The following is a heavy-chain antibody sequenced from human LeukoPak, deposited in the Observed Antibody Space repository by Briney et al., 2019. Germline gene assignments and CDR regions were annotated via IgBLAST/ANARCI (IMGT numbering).Heavy chain of an antibody. D-gene: IGHD2-21*02. J-gene: IGHJ2*01. CDR1: GFTFSSYS. Sequence: GGSLRLSCAASGFTFSSYSMNWVRQAPGKGLEWVSAISGSGDTTYYADSVKGRFTISRDNSKNTLYLQMNSLRAEDTAVYYCAKLAVTLLLWYFDLWGRGTLVTVSS. CDR3: AKLAVTLLLWYFDL. V-gene: IGHV3-23*01. CDR2: ISGSGDTT.